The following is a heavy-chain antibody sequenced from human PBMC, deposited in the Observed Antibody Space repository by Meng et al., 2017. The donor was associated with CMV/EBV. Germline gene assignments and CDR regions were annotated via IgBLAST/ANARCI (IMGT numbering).Heavy chain of an antibody. CDR2: ISSSSSYI. CDR3: ARASTELELLSGFDY. J-gene: IGHJ4*02. CDR1: GFTFSSYS. Sequence: GESLKISCAASGFTFSSYSMNWVRQAPGKGLEWVSSISSSSSYIYYADSVKGRFTISRDNAKNSLYLQMNSLRAEDTAVYCCARASTELELLSGFDYWGQGTLVTVSS. V-gene: IGHV3-21*01. D-gene: IGHD1-7*01.